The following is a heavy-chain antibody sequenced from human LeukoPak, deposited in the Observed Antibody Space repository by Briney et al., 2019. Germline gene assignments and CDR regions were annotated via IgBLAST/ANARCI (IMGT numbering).Heavy chain of an antibody. Sequence: GGSLRLSCAASGFTFDDYGMSWVRQAPGKGLEWVSGINWNGGSTYYADSVKGRFTISRDNSKNSLYLQMNSLRTEDTALYYCAKAGYCSSTSCFTYYYYYMDVWGKGTTVTVSS. CDR1: GFTFDDYG. V-gene: IGHV3-43*02. CDR3: AKAGYCSSTSCFTYYYYYMDV. J-gene: IGHJ6*03. CDR2: INWNGGST. D-gene: IGHD2-2*01.